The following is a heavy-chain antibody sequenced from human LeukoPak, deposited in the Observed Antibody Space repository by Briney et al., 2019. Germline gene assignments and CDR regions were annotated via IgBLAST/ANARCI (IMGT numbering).Heavy chain of an antibody. CDR1: GYTFIGYY. CDR2: INPNTGDT. D-gene: IGHD4-17*01. CDR3: ARASYGALVGDERG. V-gene: IGHV1-2*02. Sequence: ASVKVSCKASGYTFIGYYTHWVRQAPGQGLEWMGWINPNTGDTDYAQKFQGRVTMTRDTPNGTAYMELRRLRSDDTAVYYCARASYGALVGDERGWGQGTLVTVSS. J-gene: IGHJ1*01.